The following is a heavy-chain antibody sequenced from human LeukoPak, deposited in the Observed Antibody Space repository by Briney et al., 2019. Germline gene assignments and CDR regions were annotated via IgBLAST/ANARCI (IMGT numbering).Heavy chain of an antibody. V-gene: IGHV4-39*01. CDR1: GGSISSSNYY. J-gene: IGHJ6*03. D-gene: IGHD1-26*01. CDR2: MYYSGST. CDR3: ARVGATNYYHYYYMDV. Sequence: SETLSLTCAVSGGSISSSNYYWGWIRQPPGKGLEWIGSMYYSGSTYYNPSLKSRVTMSVDTSKNQFTLKLSSVTAADTAVYYCARVGATNYYHYYYMDVWGKGTTVTVSS.